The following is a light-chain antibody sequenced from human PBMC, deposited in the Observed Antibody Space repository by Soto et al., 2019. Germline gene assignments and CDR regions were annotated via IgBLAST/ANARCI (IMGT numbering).Light chain of an antibody. CDR2: AAS. V-gene: IGKV3-11*01. CDR1: QSVSSY. J-gene: IGKJ2*01. Sequence: EIVLTQSPATLSLSPGERATLSCRASQSVSSYLAWYQQKPGQAPRLLIYAASNRATGIPARFSGSGSGTDITLTISSLEPEDFAVYYCQQRGNWPRTFGQGTKLEIK. CDR3: QQRGNWPRT.